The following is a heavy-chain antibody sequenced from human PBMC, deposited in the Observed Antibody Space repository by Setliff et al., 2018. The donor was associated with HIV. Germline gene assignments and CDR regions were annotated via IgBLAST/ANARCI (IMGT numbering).Heavy chain of an antibody. Sequence: GASVKVSCKASGYTFTDYYMHWVQQAPGKGLEWMGRVDPEDGETIYAEKFQGRVTITADTSTDTAYMELSSLRSEDTAVYYCASDFYDSSGVFDYWGQGTLVTVSS. CDR1: GYTFTDYY. CDR2: VDPEDGET. J-gene: IGHJ4*02. CDR3: ASDFYDSSGVFDY. D-gene: IGHD3-22*01. V-gene: IGHV1-69-2*01.